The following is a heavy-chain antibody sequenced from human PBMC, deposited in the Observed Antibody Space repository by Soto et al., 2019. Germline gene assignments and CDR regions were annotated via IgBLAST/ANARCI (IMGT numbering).Heavy chain of an antibody. V-gene: IGHV3-23*01. J-gene: IGHJ6*02. Sequence: GGSLRLSCAASGFTFSSYAMSWVRQAPGKGLEWVSAISGSGGSTYYEDSVKGRFTISRDNSKNTPYLQMTSLRAEDTAVYYCANTLLERERVRGYYYYYGMDVWGQGTTVTVSS. CDR3: ANTLLERERVRGYYYYYGMDV. CDR2: ISGSGGST. D-gene: IGHD1-26*01. CDR1: GFTFSSYA.